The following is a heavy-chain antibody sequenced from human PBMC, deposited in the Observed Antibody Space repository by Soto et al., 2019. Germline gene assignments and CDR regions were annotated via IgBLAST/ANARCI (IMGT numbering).Heavy chain of an antibody. CDR2: IIPIFGTA. V-gene: IGHV1-69*06. CDR3: ARAAYSSSWYALHYYYYYGMDV. J-gene: IGHJ6*02. CDR1: GDTFSSYA. D-gene: IGHD6-13*01. Sequence: ASVKVSCKASGDTFSSYAISWVRQAPGQGLEWMGGIIPIFGTANYAQKFQGRVTITADKSTGAAYMELSSLRSEDTAVYYCARAAYSSSWYALHYYYYYGMDVWGQGTTVTVSS.